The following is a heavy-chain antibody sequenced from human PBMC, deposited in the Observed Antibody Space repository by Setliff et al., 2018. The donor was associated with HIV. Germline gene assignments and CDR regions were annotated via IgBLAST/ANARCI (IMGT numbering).Heavy chain of an antibody. Sequence: GASVKVSCKASGGTFSSYAISWVRQAPGQGLEWMGGIITILGIANYAQKFQGRVTITADESTSTAYMELSSLRSEDTAVYYCAREGSGYDRKAFDIWGQGTMVTVSS. CDR1: GGTFSSYA. V-gene: IGHV1-69*10. J-gene: IGHJ3*02. D-gene: IGHD5-12*01. CDR3: AREGSGYDRKAFDI. CDR2: IITILGIA.